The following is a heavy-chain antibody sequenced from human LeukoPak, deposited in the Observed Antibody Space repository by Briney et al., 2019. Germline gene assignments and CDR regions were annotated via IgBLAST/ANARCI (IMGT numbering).Heavy chain of an antibody. V-gene: IGHV4-34*01. CDR2: INHSRST. D-gene: IGHD6-13*01. J-gene: IGHJ6*03. Sequence: SETLSRTCAVYGGSFSGYYWSWIRQPPGKGLEWVGEINHSRSTNYNPSLKSRVTISVDTSKNQFSLTLSSVTAADTAVYYCARSYSSPDYYYMDVWGKGTTVTISS. CDR1: GGSFSGYY. CDR3: ARSYSSPDYYYMDV.